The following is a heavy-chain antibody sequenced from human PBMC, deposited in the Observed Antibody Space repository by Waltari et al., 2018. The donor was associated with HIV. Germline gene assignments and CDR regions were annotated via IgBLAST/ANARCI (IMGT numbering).Heavy chain of an antibody. Sequence: VQLVESGGALVTPGGSLKISCAVSGITFKNAWRSWVRQAPGKGRQWLGHRRSQTDGGATDYAAPLSGRFAISTDDVNNTMFLEMKTLKVDDTAVYYCTTFEMGTTRNFWGQGTLVTVSS. J-gene: IGHJ4*02. D-gene: IGHD1-26*01. CDR2: RRSQTDGGAT. CDR1: GITFKNAW. V-gene: IGHV3-15*02. CDR3: TTFEMGTTRNF.